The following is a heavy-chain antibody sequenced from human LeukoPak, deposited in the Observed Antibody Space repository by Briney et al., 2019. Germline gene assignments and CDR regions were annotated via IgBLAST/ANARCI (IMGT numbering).Heavy chain of an antibody. CDR2: IIPILGIA. V-gene: IGHV1-69*04. CDR3: ARGLGHYYYYYMDV. CDR1: GGTFSSYA. D-gene: IGHD7-27*01. Sequence: SVKVSCKASGGTFSSYAISWVRQAPGQGLEWMGRIIPILGIANYAQKFQGRVTITADKSTSTAYMELSGLRSEDTAVYYCARGLGHYYYYYMDVWGKGTTVTVSS. J-gene: IGHJ6*03.